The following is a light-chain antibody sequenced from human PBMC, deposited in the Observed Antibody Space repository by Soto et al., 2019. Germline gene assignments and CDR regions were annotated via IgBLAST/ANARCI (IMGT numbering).Light chain of an antibody. J-gene: IGKJ3*01. CDR1: QSVSNY. CDR2: DAS. V-gene: IGKV3-11*01. Sequence: EIVLTQSPATLSLSPGERATLSCRASQSVSNYLAWYQQKPGQAPRLLIYDASSRATGISDRFSGSGSGTDFTLTISSLEPEDFAVYYCQQYNMWTGTFGPGTKVDIK. CDR3: QQYNMWTGT.